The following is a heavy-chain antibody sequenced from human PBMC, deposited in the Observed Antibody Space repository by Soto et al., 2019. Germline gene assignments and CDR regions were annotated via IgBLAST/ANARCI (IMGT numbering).Heavy chain of an antibody. CDR3: ARDRPPSTPYCSGGSCYSGGMDV. CDR1: GYTFTSYG. CDR2: ISAYNGNT. J-gene: IGHJ6*02. Sequence: QVQLVQSGAEVKKPGASVKVSCKASGYTFTSYGISWVRQAPGQGLEWMGWISAYNGNTNYAQMLQGRVTVTTNTSTSTAYMELRSLRSDDTAVYYCARDRPPSTPYCSGGSCYSGGMDVWGQGTTVTVSS. D-gene: IGHD2-15*01. V-gene: IGHV1-18*04.